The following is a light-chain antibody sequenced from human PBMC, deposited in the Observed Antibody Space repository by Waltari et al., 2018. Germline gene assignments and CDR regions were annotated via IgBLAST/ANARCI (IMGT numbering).Light chain of an antibody. V-gene: IGKV3-11*01. CDR2: DAS. CDR3: QQHNSWPPIFT. CDR1: QSVNNY. J-gene: IGKJ3*01. Sequence: EIVLTQSPATLSLFPGERATLSCRASQSVNNYLAWYQPKPGQPPRLLIYDASNRATGIPARFSGSGSGTDFTLTISSLEPEDFAVYFCQQHNSWPPIFTFGPGTKVDIK.